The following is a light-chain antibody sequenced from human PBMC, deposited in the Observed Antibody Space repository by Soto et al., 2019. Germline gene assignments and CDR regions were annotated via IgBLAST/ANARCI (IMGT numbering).Light chain of an antibody. J-gene: IGLJ2*01. CDR3: QSYDSSLSGSV. CDR2: GNS. V-gene: IGLV1-40*01. CDR1: SSNIGAGYD. Sequence: QPVLTQPPSVSGAPGQRVTISCTGSSSNIGAGYDVHWYQQLPGTAPKLLIYGNSNRPSGVPDRFSGSKSGTSASPAITGLQAEDEADYYCQSYDSSLSGSVFGGGTQLTVL.